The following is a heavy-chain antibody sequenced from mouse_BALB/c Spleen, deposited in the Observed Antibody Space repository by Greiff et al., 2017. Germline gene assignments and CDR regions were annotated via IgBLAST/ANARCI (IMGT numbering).Heavy chain of an antibody. CDR1: GFTFSSYY. CDR2: INSNGGST. V-gene: IGHV5-6-2*01. CDR3: ARHVPGDYAMDY. Sequence: DVKLVESGGGLVKLGGSLKLSCAASGFTFSSYYMSWVRQTPEKRLELVAAINSNGGSTYYPDTVKGRFTISRDNAKNTLYLQMSSLKSEDTALYYCARHVPGDYAMDYWGQGTSVTVSS. J-gene: IGHJ4*01.